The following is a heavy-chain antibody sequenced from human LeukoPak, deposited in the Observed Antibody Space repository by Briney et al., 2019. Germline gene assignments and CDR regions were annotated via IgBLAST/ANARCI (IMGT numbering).Heavy chain of an antibody. V-gene: IGHV5-51*01. D-gene: IGHD6-13*01. CDR3: ARRIAAAGTFYYYMDV. CDR1: GYSFTSYW. J-gene: IGHJ6*03. Sequence: GESLKISCKGSGYSFTSYWIGWVRQMPGKGLEWMGIIYPGDSDTRYSPSFQGQVTISADKSISTAYLQWSSLKGSDTAMYYCARRIAAAGTFYYYMDVWGKGTTVTVSS. CDR2: IYPGDSDT.